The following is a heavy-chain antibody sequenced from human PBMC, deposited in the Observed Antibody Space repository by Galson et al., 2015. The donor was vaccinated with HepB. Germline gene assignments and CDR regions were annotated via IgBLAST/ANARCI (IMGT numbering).Heavy chain of an antibody. V-gene: IGHV3-21*01. Sequence: SLRLSCAASGFTFSSYSMNWVRQAPGKGLEWVSSISSSSSYIYYADSVKGRFTISRDNAKNSLYLQMNSLRAEDTAVYYCARDKEPYGSGSYYYYGMDVWGQGTTVTVSS. J-gene: IGHJ6*02. CDR2: ISSSSSYI. CDR3: ARDKEPYGSGSYYYYGMDV. D-gene: IGHD3-10*01. CDR1: GFTFSSYS.